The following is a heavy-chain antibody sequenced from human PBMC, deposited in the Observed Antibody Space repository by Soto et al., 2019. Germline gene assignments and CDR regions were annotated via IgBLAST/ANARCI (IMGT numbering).Heavy chain of an antibody. CDR2: IYYSGST. Sequence: SETLSLTCTVSGGSISSYYWSWIRQPPGKGLEWIGYIYYSGSTNYNPSLKSRVTISVDTSKNQFSLKLSSVTAADTAVYYCARQPMVYYGSGSYRNNWFDPWGQGTLVNVSS. D-gene: IGHD3-10*01. V-gene: IGHV4-59*08. J-gene: IGHJ5*02. CDR3: ARQPMVYYGSGSYRNNWFDP. CDR1: GGSISSYY.